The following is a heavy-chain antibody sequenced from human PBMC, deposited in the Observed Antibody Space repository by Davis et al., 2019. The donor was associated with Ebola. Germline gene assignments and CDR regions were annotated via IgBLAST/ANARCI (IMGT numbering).Heavy chain of an antibody. D-gene: IGHD5-18*01. Sequence: GESLKISCAASGFTFSGYTMNWIRQAPGQGLEWVSYISTSSSTIYYADSVRGRFTVSRDNANKSLYLQMNSLRDEDTAVYYCARAIQSYNWFDLWGQGTLVTVSS. V-gene: IGHV3-48*02. CDR2: ISTSSSTI. J-gene: IGHJ5*02. CDR3: ARAIQSYNWFDL. CDR1: GFTFSGYT.